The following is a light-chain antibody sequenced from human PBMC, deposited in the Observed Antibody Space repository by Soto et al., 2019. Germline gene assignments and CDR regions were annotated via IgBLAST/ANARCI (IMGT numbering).Light chain of an antibody. J-gene: IGKJ5*01. CDR3: LQFNNYPLT. Sequence: AIQLTQSPSSLSASVGDRVTITCRASQGGSSSLAWYQQKPGTAPKLLIYDASDLETGVPSRFSGSGSGTDFTLTISSLQLEDFATYYCLQFNNYPLTFGQGTRLEIK. CDR1: QGGSSS. V-gene: IGKV1D-13*01. CDR2: DAS.